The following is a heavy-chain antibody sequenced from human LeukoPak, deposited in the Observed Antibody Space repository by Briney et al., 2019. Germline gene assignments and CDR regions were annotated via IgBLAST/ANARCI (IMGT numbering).Heavy chain of an antibody. Sequence: ASVKVSCKASGYTFTGYYMHWVRQAPEQGLEWMGWINPNSGGTNYAQKFQGRVTMTRDTSISTAYMELSRLRSDDTAVYYCARAVDTAMVTGYWGQGTLVTVSS. CDR1: GYTFTGYY. CDR2: INPNSGGT. D-gene: IGHD5-18*01. V-gene: IGHV1-2*02. J-gene: IGHJ4*02. CDR3: ARAVDTAMVTGY.